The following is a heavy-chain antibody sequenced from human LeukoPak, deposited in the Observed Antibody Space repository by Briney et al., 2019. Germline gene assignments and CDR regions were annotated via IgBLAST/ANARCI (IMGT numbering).Heavy chain of an antibody. Sequence: ASVKVSCKASGYTFTGYYMHWVRQAPGQGLEWMGWINPNSGGTNYAQKFQGRVTMTRDTSISTAYMELSRLRSDDTAVYYCARDLRGYSYGYIVYYYMDVWGKGTTVTVSS. CDR1: GYTFTGYY. J-gene: IGHJ6*03. D-gene: IGHD5-18*01. V-gene: IGHV1-2*02. CDR2: INPNSGGT. CDR3: ARDLRGYSYGYIVYYYMDV.